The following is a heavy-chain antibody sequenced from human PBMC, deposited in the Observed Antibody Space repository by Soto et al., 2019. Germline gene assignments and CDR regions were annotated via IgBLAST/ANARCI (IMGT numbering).Heavy chain of an antibody. J-gene: IGHJ4*02. CDR2: ISAYNGNT. V-gene: IGHV1-18*01. CDR3: ARGSSGGKWYIAAAGSDY. Sequence: GASVKVSCKASGYTFTSYGISWVRQAPGQGLEWMGWISAYNGNTNYAQKLQGRVTMTTDTSTSTAYMELRSLRSDDTAVYYCARGSSGGKWYIAAAGSDYWGQGTLVTSPQ. D-gene: IGHD6-13*01. CDR1: GYTFTSYG.